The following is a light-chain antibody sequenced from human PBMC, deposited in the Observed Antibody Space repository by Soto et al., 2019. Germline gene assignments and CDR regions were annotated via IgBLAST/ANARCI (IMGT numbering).Light chain of an antibody. V-gene: IGKV3-15*01. J-gene: IGKJ2*01. CDR3: QQYNNWPPYT. CDR1: QSVSTSN. CDR2: GAS. Sequence: IGVSQSPATLSVYQGERATLSCSAIQSVSTSNLDWYQQKPGQAPRPLIYGASTRATGIPARFSGGGSGTEFTLTISSLQSEDFAVYYCQQYNNWPPYTFGQRTNVDI.